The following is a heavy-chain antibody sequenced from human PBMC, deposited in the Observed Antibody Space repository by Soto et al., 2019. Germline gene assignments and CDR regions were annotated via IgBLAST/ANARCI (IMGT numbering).Heavy chain of an antibody. CDR2: IYYSGST. J-gene: IGHJ3*02. Sequence: QVQLQESGPGLVKPSQTLSLTCTVSGGSISSGGYYWSWIRQHPGKGLEWIGYIYYSGSTYYNPSLKSRVTISVDTSKNQFSLKLSSVTAADTAVYYCARDHAVTTAPGQFFFDIWGQGTMVTVSS. D-gene: IGHD4-17*01. CDR3: ARDHAVTTAPGQFFFDI. CDR1: GGSISSGGYY. V-gene: IGHV4-31*03.